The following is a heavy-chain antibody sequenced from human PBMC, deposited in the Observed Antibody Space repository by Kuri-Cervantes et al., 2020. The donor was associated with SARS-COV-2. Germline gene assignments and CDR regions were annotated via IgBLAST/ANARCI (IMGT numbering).Heavy chain of an antibody. D-gene: IGHD3-10*01. J-gene: IGHJ5*02. V-gene: IGHV3-48*01. Sequence: GGSLRLSCAASGFTFSSYAMHWVRQAPGRGLEWVSYISASSGRIYYADSVKGRFTIPRDNARNSLYLQMNSLRAEDTAVYYCARVVRGVSVHWFDPWGQGTLVTGSS. CDR1: GFTFSSYA. CDR3: ARVVRGVSVHWFDP. CDR2: ISASSGRI.